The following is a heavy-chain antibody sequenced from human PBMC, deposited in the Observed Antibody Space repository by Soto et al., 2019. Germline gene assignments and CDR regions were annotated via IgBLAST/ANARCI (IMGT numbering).Heavy chain of an antibody. Sequence: ALRLSCAASGFLFNNYWMHWARPATRKGLEWVSRISWNSGTIGDADSVKGRFTISRDNAKNSLYLQMNSLRAEDTALYYCAKSTGGTANCMGVWGQGTTVTVSS. V-gene: IGHV3-9*01. J-gene: IGHJ6*01. CDR3: AKSTGGTANCMGV. CDR1: GFLFNNYW. D-gene: IGHD2-8*02. CDR2: ISWNSGTI.